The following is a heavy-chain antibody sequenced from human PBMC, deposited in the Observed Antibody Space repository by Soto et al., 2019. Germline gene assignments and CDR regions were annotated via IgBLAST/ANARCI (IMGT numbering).Heavy chain of an antibody. V-gene: IGHV4-39*07. CDR1: GASISSSSYY. Sequence: SETLSLTCTVSGASISSSSYYWGWIRQPPGKGLEWIGSIYYSGSTYYNPSLKSRVTISVDTSKNQFSLKLSSVTAADTAVYYCARYGSGTYYPTTFDYWGQGTLVTVSS. J-gene: IGHJ4*02. CDR3: ARYGSGTYYPTTFDY. CDR2: IYYSGST. D-gene: IGHD3-10*01.